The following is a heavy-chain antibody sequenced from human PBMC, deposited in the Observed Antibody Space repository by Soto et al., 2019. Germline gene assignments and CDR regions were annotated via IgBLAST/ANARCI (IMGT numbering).Heavy chain of an antibody. V-gene: IGHV4-39*01. CDR1: GGSISSSSYY. CDR2: IYYSGST. Sequence: SETLSLTCTVSGGSISSSSYYWGWIRQPPGKGLEWIGSIYYSGSTYYNPSLKSRVTISVDTSKNQFSLKLSSVTAADTAVYYCARLPSGSYYEYWGQGTLVTVSS. CDR3: ARLPSGSYYEY. D-gene: IGHD1-26*01. J-gene: IGHJ4*02.